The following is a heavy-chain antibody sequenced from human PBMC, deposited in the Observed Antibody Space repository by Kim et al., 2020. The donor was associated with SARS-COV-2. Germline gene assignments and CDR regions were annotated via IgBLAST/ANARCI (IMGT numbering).Heavy chain of an antibody. CDR2: IYYSGST. Sequence: SETLSLTCTVSGGSISSSSYYWGWIRQPPGKGLEWIGSIYYSGSTYYNPSLKSRVTISVDTSKNQFSLKLSSVTAADTAVYYCARWPVKWVYGSGSYSDAFDIWGQGTMVTVSS. D-gene: IGHD3-10*01. CDR3: ARWPVKWVYGSGSYSDAFDI. J-gene: IGHJ3*02. CDR1: GGSISSSSYY. V-gene: IGHV4-39*01.